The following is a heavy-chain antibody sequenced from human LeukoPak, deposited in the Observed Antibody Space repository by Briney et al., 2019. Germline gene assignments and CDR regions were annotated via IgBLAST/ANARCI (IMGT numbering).Heavy chain of an antibody. CDR1: GYTFTSYY. D-gene: IGHD1-14*01. CDR2: INPSGGST. V-gene: IGHV1-46*01. Sequence: WASVKVSCKASGYTFTSYYMHWVRQAPGQGLEWMGIINPSGGSTSYAQKFQGRVTMTRDTSTSTVYMELSSLRSEDTAVYYCARAGSRINYYYYYMDVWGKGTTVTVSS. J-gene: IGHJ6*03. CDR3: ARAGSRINYYYYYMDV.